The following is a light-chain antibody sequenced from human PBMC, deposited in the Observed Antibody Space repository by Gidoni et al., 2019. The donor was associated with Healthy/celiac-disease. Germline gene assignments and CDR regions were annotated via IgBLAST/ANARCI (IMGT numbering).Light chain of an antibody. J-gene: IGKJ4*01. V-gene: IGKV3-11*01. CDR3: QQRSNWPPGLT. Sequence: EIVLTKSPATMSLSPGESATLSCRASQSVSSYFARYQQKPGPAPRLLIYDASNRATGFPARFSCIGSGTDFTLAISSLEPEDCAVYYCQQRSNWPPGLTFGGGTKVEIK. CDR2: DAS. CDR1: QSVSSY.